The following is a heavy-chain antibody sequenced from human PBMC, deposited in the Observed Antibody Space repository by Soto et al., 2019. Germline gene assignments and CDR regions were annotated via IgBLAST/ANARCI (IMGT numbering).Heavy chain of an antibody. CDR2: ISAYNGNT. Sequence: ASVKVSCKASGYTFTSYGISWVRQAPGQGLEWMGWISAYNGNTNYALKLQGRVTMTTDTSTSTAYMELRSLRSDDTAVYYCARHGRSVTELDSPEIAVADPGHYYYYYGMDVWGQGTTVTVS. D-gene: IGHD6-19*01. CDR3: ARHGRSVTELDSPEIAVADPGHYYYYYGMDV. V-gene: IGHV1-18*01. J-gene: IGHJ6*02. CDR1: GYTFTSYG.